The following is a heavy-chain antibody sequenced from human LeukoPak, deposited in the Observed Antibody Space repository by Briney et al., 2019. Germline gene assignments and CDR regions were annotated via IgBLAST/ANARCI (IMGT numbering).Heavy chain of an antibody. CDR2: ISAYNGNT. Sequence: ASVKVSCKASGYTFTGYYMHWVRQAPGQGLEWMGWISAYNGNTNYAQKLQGRVTMTTDTSTSTAYMELRSLRSDDTAVYYCARRRGDGNWFDPWGQGTLVTVSS. J-gene: IGHJ5*02. CDR3: ARRRGDGNWFDP. V-gene: IGHV1-18*04. D-gene: IGHD2-21*01. CDR1: GYTFTGYY.